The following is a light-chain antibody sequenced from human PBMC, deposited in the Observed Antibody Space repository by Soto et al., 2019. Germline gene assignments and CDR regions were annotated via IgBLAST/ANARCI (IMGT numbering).Light chain of an antibody. CDR3: AQGLQAPFT. V-gene: IGKV2-28*01. Sequence: MTQSPLSLPVTPGEPASISCKSSQSLLHSDGYTYLDWYLQKPGQSPQLLIYLGSNRASGVPDRFSGSGSGTDFTLKISRVEAEDVGVYYCAQGLQAPFTYGQGAKLEIK. CDR2: LGS. J-gene: IGKJ2*01. CDR1: QSLLHSDGYTY.